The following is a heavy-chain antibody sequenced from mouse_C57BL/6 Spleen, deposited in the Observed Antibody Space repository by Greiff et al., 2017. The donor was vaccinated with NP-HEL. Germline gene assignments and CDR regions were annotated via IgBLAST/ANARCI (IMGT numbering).Heavy chain of an antibody. CDR3: ARYISSPRYFDV. J-gene: IGHJ1*03. Sequence: EVMLVESGGGLVQPGGSLSLSCAASGFTFTDYYMSWVRQPPGKALEWLGFIRNKANGYTTEYSASVKGRFTISRDNSQSILYLQMNALRAEDSATYYCARYISSPRYFDVWGTGTTVTVSS. V-gene: IGHV7-3*01. CDR1: GFTFTDYY. CDR2: IRNKANGYTT.